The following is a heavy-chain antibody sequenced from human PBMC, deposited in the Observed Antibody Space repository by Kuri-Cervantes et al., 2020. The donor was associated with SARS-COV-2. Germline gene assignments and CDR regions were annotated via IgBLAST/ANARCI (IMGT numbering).Heavy chain of an antibody. Sequence: SETLSLTCSVSGGSINSYYWSWIRQAPGKGLEWLGHVYYDGTTNYNPSLKRRATVSLATSKGQFFLQLDSVTAADTAVYFCARASTSFDDWGQGTPVTVSS. CDR2: VYYDGTT. J-gene: IGHJ4*02. CDR1: GGSINSYY. V-gene: IGHV4-59*01. D-gene: IGHD4-11*01. CDR3: ARASTSFDD.